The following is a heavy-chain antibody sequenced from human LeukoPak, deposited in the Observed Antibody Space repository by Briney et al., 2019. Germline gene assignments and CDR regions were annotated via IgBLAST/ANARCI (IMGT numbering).Heavy chain of an antibody. J-gene: IGHJ4*02. CDR3: AKGAYDYVEIGYFDY. Sequence: GGSLRLSCAPSGFSLSNYAMSWVRQAPGKGLEWVSLIIASSGSTVYADSVKGRFTISRDNSKNTLYLQMNSLRAEDTAVYYCAKGAYDYVEIGYFDYWGQGTLVTVSS. V-gene: IGHV3-23*01. D-gene: IGHD5-12*01. CDR2: IIASSGST. CDR1: GFSLSNYA.